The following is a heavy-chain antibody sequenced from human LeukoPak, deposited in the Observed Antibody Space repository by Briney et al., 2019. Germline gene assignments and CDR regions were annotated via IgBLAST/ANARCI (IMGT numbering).Heavy chain of an antibody. V-gene: IGHV3-30*04. CDR2: TSYDGSNL. D-gene: IGHD2-21*01. CDR3: ARDPFYSGYFYMDV. CDR1: GFTFSGYA. J-gene: IGHJ6*03. Sequence: PGGSLRLSCAGSGFTFSGYAMHGVRQAPGKGLEWVAVTSYDGSNLSYADSVKGRFTISRDNSRNTLYLQMNSLRAEDTAVYYCARDPFYSGYFYMDVWGEGTTVTVSS.